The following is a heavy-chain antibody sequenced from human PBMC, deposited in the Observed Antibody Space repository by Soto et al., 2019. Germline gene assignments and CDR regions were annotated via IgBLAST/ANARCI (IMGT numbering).Heavy chain of an antibody. D-gene: IGHD2-2*01. Sequence: QVQLVESGGGVVQPGRSLRLSCAASGFTFSNYAMHWVRQAPGKGLDWVAVVSFDGSNSYYADSVKGRFTISRDNSKNTLLLQINSLRPEDTAVYFCARSIVPAIQNLPYYYYGLDVWGQGTTVTVSS. CDR2: VSFDGSNS. CDR3: ARSIVPAIQNLPYYYYGLDV. J-gene: IGHJ6*02. V-gene: IGHV3-30-3*01. CDR1: GFTFSNYA.